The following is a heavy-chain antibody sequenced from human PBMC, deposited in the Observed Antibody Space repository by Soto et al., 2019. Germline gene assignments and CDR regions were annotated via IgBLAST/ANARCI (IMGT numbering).Heavy chain of an antibody. CDR3: ARGGYYDSSGSRNYHYYGMNV. D-gene: IGHD3-22*01. J-gene: IGHJ6*02. Sequence: QAQLVQSGPEVKKPGASVKVSCKASGYRFTSYGISWVRQAPGQGLEWLGWISAYDDNTKYAQTLQGRVSMSTDTSTNAAYMXXRSLRSDDTAMYYCARGGYYDSSGSRNYHYYGMNVWGQGTTVTVSS. CDR1: GYRFTSYG. V-gene: IGHV1-18*01. CDR2: ISAYDDNT.